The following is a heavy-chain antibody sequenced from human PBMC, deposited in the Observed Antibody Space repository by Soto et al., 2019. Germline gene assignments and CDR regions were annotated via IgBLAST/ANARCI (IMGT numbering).Heavy chain of an antibody. V-gene: IGHV3-30-3*01. CDR2: ISYDGSNK. CDR1: GFTFSSYA. J-gene: IGHJ4*02. Sequence: QVQLVESGGGVVQPGRSLRLSCAASGFTFSSYAMHWVRPAPGKGLEWVAVISYDGSNKYYADSVKGRFTISRDTSKNTRYLKMNSLRAEDTSVNYCARERWDAVTGFDYWGQGTLVTVSS. CDR3: ARERWDAVTGFDY. D-gene: IGHD4-17*01.